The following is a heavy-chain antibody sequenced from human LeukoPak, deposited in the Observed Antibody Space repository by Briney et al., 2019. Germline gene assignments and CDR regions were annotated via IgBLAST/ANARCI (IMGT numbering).Heavy chain of an antibody. V-gene: IGHV3-48*01. Sequence: GSLRLSCAASGFIFSSYSLNWVRQAPGKGLEWVSFISSSSITIYYADSVKGRFTISRDNSKNTLYLQMGSLRAEDMAVYYCARDSGSDAFDIWGQGTMVTVSS. D-gene: IGHD3-10*01. CDR2: ISSSSITI. J-gene: IGHJ3*02. CDR1: GFIFSSYS. CDR3: ARDSGSDAFDI.